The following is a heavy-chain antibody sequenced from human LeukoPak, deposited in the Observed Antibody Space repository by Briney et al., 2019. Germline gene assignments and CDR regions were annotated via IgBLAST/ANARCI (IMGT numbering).Heavy chain of an antibody. J-gene: IGHJ4*02. CDR1: GFTFSIYT. CDR3: ARDLAWGGY. Sequence: GGSLRLSCVASGFTFSIYTMSWVRQAPGKGLEWVSSITSSSSMYSADSVRGRLTISRDNAKNSLYLQMNSLRAEDTAVYYCARDLAWGGYWGQGTLDTVSS. D-gene: IGHD7-27*01. V-gene: IGHV3-21*01. CDR2: ITSSSSM.